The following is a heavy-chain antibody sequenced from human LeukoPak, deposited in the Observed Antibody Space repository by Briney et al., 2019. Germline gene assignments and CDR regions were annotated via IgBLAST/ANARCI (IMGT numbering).Heavy chain of an antibody. CDR3: SRAGGVAVAGDY. CDR2: FDPEDGET. Sequence: ASVKVSCKVSGYTLTELSMHWVRQAPGKGLEWIGGFDPEDGETIYAQKLQGRVTLTTDSATTTAYMELRSLRSEDTAIYYCSRAGGVAVAGDYWGQGTLVSVSS. J-gene: IGHJ4*02. CDR1: GYTLTELS. D-gene: IGHD3-16*01. V-gene: IGHV1-24*01.